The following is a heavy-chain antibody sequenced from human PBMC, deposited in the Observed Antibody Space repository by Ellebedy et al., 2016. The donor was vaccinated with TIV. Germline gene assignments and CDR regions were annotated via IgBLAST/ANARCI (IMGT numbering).Heavy chain of an antibody. D-gene: IGHD3-22*01. V-gene: IGHV3-48*02. CDR2: IGSNGRAK. CDR1: GFTSTRHG. J-gene: IGHJ4*02. CDR3: ARSGQYDSRALFDN. Sequence: PGGSLRLSCAASGFTSTRHGLNCVRRAPARGREWVSYIGSNGRAKYYAASVKGRFTISRDNAKNSLYLQMNSLRDEETAVYYCARSGQYDSRALFDNWGQGTLVTVSS.